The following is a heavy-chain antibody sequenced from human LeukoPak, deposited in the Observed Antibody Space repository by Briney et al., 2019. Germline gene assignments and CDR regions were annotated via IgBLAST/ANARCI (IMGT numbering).Heavy chain of an antibody. CDR2: IKQDGSEK. J-gene: IGHJ4*02. D-gene: IGHD6-19*01. Sequence: GGSLRLSCAASGFTFSSYCMSWVRQAPGKGLEWVANIKQDGSEKYYADSVKGRFTISRDNAKNSLYLQMNSLRAEDTAVYYCARDGDSSGWYGFDYWGQGTLVTVSS. CDR1: GFTFSSYC. CDR3: ARDGDSSGWYGFDY. V-gene: IGHV3-7*01.